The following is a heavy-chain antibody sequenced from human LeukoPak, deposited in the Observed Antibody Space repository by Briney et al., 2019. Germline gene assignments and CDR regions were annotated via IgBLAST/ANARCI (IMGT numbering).Heavy chain of an antibody. V-gene: IGHV4-39*07. Sequence: SETLSLTCTVSGGSISSSGYYCGWIRQPPGKGLEWIGEIHHSGSTNYNPSLKSRVTISVDKSKNQFSLKLSSVTAADTAVYYCARGNLRGYGFDYWGQGTLVTVSS. J-gene: IGHJ4*02. D-gene: IGHD4-17*01. CDR3: ARGNLRGYGFDY. CDR1: GGSISSSGYY. CDR2: IHHSGST.